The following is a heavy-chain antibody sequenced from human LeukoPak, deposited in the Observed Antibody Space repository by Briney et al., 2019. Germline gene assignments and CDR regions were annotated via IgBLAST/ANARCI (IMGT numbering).Heavy chain of an antibody. J-gene: IGHJ4*02. Sequence: GGSLRLSCAASGFTFDDYAMHWVRQAPGKGLEWVSGISWNSGSIGYADSVKGRFTISGDNAKNSLYLQMNSLRAEDTALYYCAKDLVGYCSSTSCYTGFDYWGQGTLVTVSS. CDR2: ISWNSGSI. CDR3: AKDLVGYCSSTSCYTGFDY. V-gene: IGHV3-9*01. CDR1: GFTFDDYA. D-gene: IGHD2-2*02.